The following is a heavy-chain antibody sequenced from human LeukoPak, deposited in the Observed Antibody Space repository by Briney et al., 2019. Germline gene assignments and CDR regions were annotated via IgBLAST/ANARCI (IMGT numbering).Heavy chain of an antibody. D-gene: IGHD5-24*01. CDR1: GYTFTSYG. CDR2: ISGYNGNT. V-gene: IGHV1-18*01. Sequence: ASVKVSCKASGYTFTSYGIIWVRQAPGQGLEWMGWISGYNGNTNYAQKFQGRVTMTTDTSTTTAYMELRSLRSEDTAVYYCAREASVATIFGAFDIWGQGTMVTVSS. J-gene: IGHJ3*02. CDR3: AREASVATIFGAFDI.